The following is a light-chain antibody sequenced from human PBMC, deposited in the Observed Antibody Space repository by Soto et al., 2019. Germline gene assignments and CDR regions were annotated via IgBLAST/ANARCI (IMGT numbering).Light chain of an antibody. CDR1: QSVSSN. CDR2: GAS. CDR3: QQSNNWPYT. V-gene: IGKV3-15*01. J-gene: IGKJ2*01. Sequence: EIVMTQSPATLSVSPGERATLSCRASQSVSSNLAWYQQKPGQAPRLLIYGASTRATGIPARSSGSGSGKEFTLTISSLQSEDFAVYYCQQSNNWPYTFGQGTKLEIK.